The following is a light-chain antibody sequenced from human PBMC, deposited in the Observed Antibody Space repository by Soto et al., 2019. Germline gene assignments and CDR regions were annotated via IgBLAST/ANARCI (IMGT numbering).Light chain of an antibody. Sequence: CVRTQPASGSGAAGRASSLSCPGTSSDVGSYNLVSWYQQHPGKAPKLMIYEGSKRPSGVSNRFSGSKSGNTASLTISGLQAEAEADYYCCSYAGSRTFGFGTGTKVTVL. CDR1: SSDVGSYNL. J-gene: IGLJ1*01. CDR3: CSYAGSRTFG. V-gene: IGLV2-23*03. CDR2: EGS.